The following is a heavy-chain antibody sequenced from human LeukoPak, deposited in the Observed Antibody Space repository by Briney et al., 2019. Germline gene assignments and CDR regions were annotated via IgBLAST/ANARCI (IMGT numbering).Heavy chain of an antibody. Sequence: GRSLRLSCAASGFTFSSYAMHWVRQAPGKGLEWVAVISYDGSNKYYADSVKGRFTISRDNSRNTLCLQMNSLRAEDTAVYYCARAGDTAMVTFGHYFDYWGQGTLVTVSS. CDR1: GFTFSSYA. D-gene: IGHD5-18*01. CDR2: ISYDGSNK. J-gene: IGHJ4*02. V-gene: IGHV3-30*01. CDR3: ARAGDTAMVTFGHYFDY.